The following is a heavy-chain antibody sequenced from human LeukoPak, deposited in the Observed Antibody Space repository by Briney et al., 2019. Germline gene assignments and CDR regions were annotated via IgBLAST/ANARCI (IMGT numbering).Heavy chain of an antibody. D-gene: IGHD2-2*01. J-gene: IGHJ4*02. CDR3: ARAPSVPAATLDY. Sequence: GGSLRLSCAASGFTFSSYSMNWVRQAPGKGLEWVSFIRSSSSYIYYADSVKGRFTIYRDNAKNSLYLQMNSKRAEDTAVYYCARAPSVPAATLDYWGQGTLVTVSS. V-gene: IGHV3-21*01. CDR1: GFTFSSYS. CDR2: IRSSSSYI.